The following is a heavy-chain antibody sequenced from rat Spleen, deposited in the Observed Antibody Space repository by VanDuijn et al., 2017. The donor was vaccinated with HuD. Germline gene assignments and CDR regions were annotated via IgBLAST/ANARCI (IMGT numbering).Heavy chain of an antibody. Sequence: EVQLVESGGGLVQPGRSLKLSCVASGFTFSDYGMNWIRQAPGKGLEWVAYISSSSGTIYYGDTVKGRFTISRDNAKNTLYVQLSSLRSEDTALYYCARRGAYWSQGTLVTVSS. CDR1: GFTFSDYG. CDR2: ISSSSGT. D-gene: IGHD4-3*01. J-gene: IGHJ3*01. V-gene: IGHV5-34*01. CDR3: ARRGAY.